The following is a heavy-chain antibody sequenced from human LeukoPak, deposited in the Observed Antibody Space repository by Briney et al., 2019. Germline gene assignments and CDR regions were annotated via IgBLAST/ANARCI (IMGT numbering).Heavy chain of an antibody. CDR3: AREDGYSSSWYSDY. V-gene: IGHV3-11*05. D-gene: IGHD6-13*01. CDR1: GFTFSDYY. J-gene: IGHJ4*02. Sequence: GSLILSCAASGFTFSDYYMSWIRQAPGKGLEWVSDISSTSIYTNYADSVKGRFTISRDNAKNSLYLQMNSLRAEDTAVYYCAREDGYSSSWYSDYWGQGTLVTVSS. CDR2: ISSTSIYT.